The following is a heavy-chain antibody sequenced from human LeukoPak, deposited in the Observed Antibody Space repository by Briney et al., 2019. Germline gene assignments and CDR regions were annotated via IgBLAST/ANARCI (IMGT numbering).Heavy chain of an antibody. CDR2: IINSGSYI. J-gene: IGHJ4*02. Sequence: GGSLRLSCAASGFTFSSYSMNWVRQAPGKGQDWVSSIINSGSYIYYADSLKGRFTISRDNAKNSLYLQMNSLRAEDTAVYYCARGSGWYDYWGQGTLVTVSS. D-gene: IGHD6-19*01. CDR3: ARGSGWYDY. V-gene: IGHV3-21*01. CDR1: GFTFSSYS.